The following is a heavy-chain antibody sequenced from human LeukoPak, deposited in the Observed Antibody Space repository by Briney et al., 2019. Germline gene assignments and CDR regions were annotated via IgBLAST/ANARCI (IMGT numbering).Heavy chain of an antibody. D-gene: IGHD5-18*01. CDR3: ASSSYGQVSNVDTAMGFDY. CDR1: GYTFTGYY. Sequence: GASVKVSCKTSGYTFTGYYMHWVRQAPGQGLEWMGWINPNSGGTNYAQKFQGRVTMTRDTSISTAYMELSRLRSDDTAVYYCASSSYGQVSNVDTAMGFDYWGQGTLVTVSS. J-gene: IGHJ4*02. CDR2: INPNSGGT. V-gene: IGHV1-2*02.